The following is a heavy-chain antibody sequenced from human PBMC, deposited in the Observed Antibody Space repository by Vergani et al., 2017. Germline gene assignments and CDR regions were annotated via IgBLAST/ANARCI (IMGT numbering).Heavy chain of an antibody. J-gene: IGHJ4*02. D-gene: IGHD5-12*01. V-gene: IGHV1-69*01. CDR3: AKGSGFASPFNS. Sequence: QVQLVQSGAEVQKPESSVKVSCRASGGTFDTHAFSWVRQAPGQRLEWMGAIIPIFGTTNYAPKFQGRVSITADESTNVVYMELNRLKSEDTALYCCAKGSGFASPFNSWGQGSPVIVSS. CDR2: IIPIFGTT. CDR1: GGTFDTHA.